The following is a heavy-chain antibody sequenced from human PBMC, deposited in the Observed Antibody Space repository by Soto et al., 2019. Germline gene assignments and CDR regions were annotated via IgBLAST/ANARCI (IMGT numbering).Heavy chain of an antibody. CDR1: GDSISSRGYY. Sequence: SESLSITCTFTGDSISSRGYYWGWIRQPPGKGLEWIGSIYYSGSTYNNPSLRSRVSMSIDTSKDQFSLKLKSVTAADTALYFCARQRTSVVTKAYFDVWGPGSLVTVYS. CDR2: IYYSGST. CDR3: ARQRTSVVTKAYFDV. J-gene: IGHJ4*03. V-gene: IGHV4-39*01. D-gene: IGHD2-21*02.